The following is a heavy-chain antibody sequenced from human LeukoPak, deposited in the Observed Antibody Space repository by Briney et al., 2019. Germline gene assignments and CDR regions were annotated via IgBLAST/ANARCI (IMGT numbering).Heavy chain of an antibody. J-gene: IGHJ3*02. Sequence: GGSLRLSCAASGFSLSSYMLNWVRQAPGKGLEWVSTISSTGSYIYYADSVKGRFTISRDNAKNSLYLQMNSLRAEDTAVYYCASARSGYYRDAFDIWGQGTMVTVSS. V-gene: IGHV3-21*01. CDR1: GFSLSSYM. D-gene: IGHD3-3*01. CDR2: ISSTGSYI. CDR3: ASARSGYYRDAFDI.